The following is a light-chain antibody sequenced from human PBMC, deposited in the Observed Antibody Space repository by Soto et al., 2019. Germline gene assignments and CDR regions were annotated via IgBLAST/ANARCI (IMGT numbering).Light chain of an antibody. CDR3: QQFGSSPLT. J-gene: IGKJ4*01. CDR1: QSVSSSY. Sequence: EIVLTQSPGTLSLSPGERATLSCRASQSVSSSYLAWYQQKPGQAPRLLIFGASSRATGIPDRFNGSGSGTDFTLTITRLEPEDFAVYYCQQFGSSPLTFGGGTKVKIK. CDR2: GAS. V-gene: IGKV3-20*01.